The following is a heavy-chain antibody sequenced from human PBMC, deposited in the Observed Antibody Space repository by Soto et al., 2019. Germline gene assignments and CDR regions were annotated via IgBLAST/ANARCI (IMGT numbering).Heavy chain of an antibody. Sequence: QVQLVQSGAEVKKPGASVKVSCKASGFTFTTYDIDWVRQATGQGLEWMGWMNSNSGNLGYAQKFQGRITVNGHTSTSTVYRELTRLLHDNTAGYGGAGADNSAWESGPYGMEVWGQGTTVTVSS. CDR1: GFTFTTYD. CDR3: AGADNSAWESGPYGMEV. V-gene: IGHV1-8*01. CDR2: MNSNSGNL. J-gene: IGHJ6*02. D-gene: IGHD6-19*01.